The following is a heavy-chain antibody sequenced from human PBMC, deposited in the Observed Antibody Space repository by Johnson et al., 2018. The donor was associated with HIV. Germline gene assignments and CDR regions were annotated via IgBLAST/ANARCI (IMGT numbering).Heavy chain of an antibody. CDR2: ISYDGSNT. J-gene: IGHJ3*02. CDR1: GFTFSSYA. Sequence: QMQLVESGGGVVQPGRSLRLSCAASGFTFSSYAMHWVRQAPGKGLEWVAVISYDGSNTYYADSVKGRFTISRDNSKNTLYLQMNSLRAEDTAVYYCARDNFGGLNAFDIWGQGTMVTVSS. V-gene: IGHV3-30-3*01. CDR3: ARDNFGGLNAFDI. D-gene: IGHD3-10*01.